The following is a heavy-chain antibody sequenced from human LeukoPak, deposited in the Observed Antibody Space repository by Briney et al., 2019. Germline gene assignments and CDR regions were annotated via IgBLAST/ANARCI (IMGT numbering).Heavy chain of an antibody. Sequence: ASVRVSCKASGGTFSTYVINWVRQAPGQGLEWMGWISVETGNTKYAQKLQDRLTMTTDTSTSTAYMELRSLRSDDTALYYCARDRTPYASGRNGLDYWGQGTLVTVSS. CDR1: GGTFSTYV. V-gene: IGHV1-18*01. CDR2: ISVETGNT. CDR3: ARDRTPYASGRNGLDY. J-gene: IGHJ4*02. D-gene: IGHD3-10*01.